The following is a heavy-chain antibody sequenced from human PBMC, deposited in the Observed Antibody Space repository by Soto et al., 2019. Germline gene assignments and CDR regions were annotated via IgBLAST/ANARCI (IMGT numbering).Heavy chain of an antibody. J-gene: IGHJ6*02. CDR2: SRNKANNYAT. D-gene: IGHD6-6*01. CDR1: AFTFSAHN. Sequence: LRLSCAASAFTFSAHNMVWVRQAPGKGLEWVGRSRNKANNYATEYAASVKGRFTISRDDSKNSLYLQMNSLKIEDTAVYYCARDGGIAARHYYGMDVWGQGTTVTVSS. V-gene: IGHV3-72*01. CDR3: ARDGGIAARHYYGMDV.